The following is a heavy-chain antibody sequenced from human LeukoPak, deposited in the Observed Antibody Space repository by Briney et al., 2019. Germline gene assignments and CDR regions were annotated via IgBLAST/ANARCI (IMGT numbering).Heavy chain of an antibody. D-gene: IGHD2-2*01. CDR2: INPNSGGT. CDR3: AREEGYCSSTTCSAPFDY. Sequence: GASVKVSRKASRYTFTGYYMHWVRQAPGQGLEWMGRINPNSGGTNYAQKFQGRVTMTRDTSISTAYMELSRLRSDDTAVYYCAREEGYCSSTTCSAPFDYWGQGTLVTVSS. V-gene: IGHV1-2*06. J-gene: IGHJ4*02. CDR1: RYTFTGYY.